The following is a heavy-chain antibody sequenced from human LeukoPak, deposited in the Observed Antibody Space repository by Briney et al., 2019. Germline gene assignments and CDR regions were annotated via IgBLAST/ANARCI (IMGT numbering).Heavy chain of an antibody. CDR2: ISYDGSNK. D-gene: IGHD2-2*01. CDR1: GFTFSSYA. V-gene: IGHV3-30*04. Sequence: PGGSLGLFCAASGFTFSSYAMHWVRQAPGKGLEGVAVISYDGSNKYYADSVKGRFPISRDDSKNTLYRQMNSLRAEDTAVYYYARDIHCSSTSCYGAFDIWGQGTMVTVSS. J-gene: IGHJ3*02. CDR3: ARDIHCSSTSCYGAFDI.